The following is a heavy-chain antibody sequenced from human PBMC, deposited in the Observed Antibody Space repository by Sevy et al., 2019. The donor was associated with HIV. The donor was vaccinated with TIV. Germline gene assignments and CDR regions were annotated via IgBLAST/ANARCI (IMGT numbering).Heavy chain of an antibody. J-gene: IGHJ4*02. CDR3: TTDFLLGGATVTSKFDY. D-gene: IGHD1-26*01. CDR2: IKSKTDGGTT. V-gene: IGHV3-15*01. CDR1: GFTFSNAW. Sequence: GGSLRLSCAASGFTFSNAWMSWVRQAPGKGLEWVGRIKSKTDGGTTDYAAPVKGRFTISRDDSKNTLYLQMNSLKTEDTAVYYCTTDFLLGGATVTSKFDYWGQGTLVTVSS.